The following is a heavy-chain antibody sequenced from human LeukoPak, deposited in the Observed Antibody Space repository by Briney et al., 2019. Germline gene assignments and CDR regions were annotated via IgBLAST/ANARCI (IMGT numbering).Heavy chain of an antibody. CDR3: ASLNTMNELDY. CDR2: IYSGGST. V-gene: IGHV3-66*01. Sequence: GGSLRLSCAASGFTVSSNYMSWVRQAPGKGLEWVSVIYSGGSTYYADSVKGRFTISRGNSKNTLYLQMNSLRDEDTAVYNCASLNTMNELDYWGQGTLVTVSS. J-gene: IGHJ4*02. D-gene: IGHD3-22*01. CDR1: GFTVSSNY.